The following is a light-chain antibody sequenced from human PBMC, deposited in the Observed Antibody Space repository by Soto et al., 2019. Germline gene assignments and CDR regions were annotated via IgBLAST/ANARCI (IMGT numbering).Light chain of an antibody. Sequence: QSVLTQPPSVSGAPGQRVTISCTGSSSNIGAGYDVPWYQQLPGTAPKLLISGNSNRPSGVPDRFSGSKSGTSASLAITGLRAEDEADYDCQSYDSSLSGVVFGGGTKLTVL. CDR3: QSYDSSLSGVV. J-gene: IGLJ2*01. CDR1: SSNIGAGYD. CDR2: GNS. V-gene: IGLV1-40*01.